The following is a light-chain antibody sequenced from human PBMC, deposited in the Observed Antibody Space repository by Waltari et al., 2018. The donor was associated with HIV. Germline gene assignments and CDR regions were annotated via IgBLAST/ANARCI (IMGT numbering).Light chain of an antibody. V-gene: IGKV1-8*01. CDR2: AAS. CDR1: QNISTY. Sequence: AIRMTQSPSSFSASTGDRVAITCRASQNISTYLAWYQQKPGKAPNLLMYAASTLQSGVPSRFSGNGSGTDFTLTISCLQSEDFATYYCQQYYSYPTFGQGTKLEIK. J-gene: IGKJ2*01. CDR3: QQYYSYPT.